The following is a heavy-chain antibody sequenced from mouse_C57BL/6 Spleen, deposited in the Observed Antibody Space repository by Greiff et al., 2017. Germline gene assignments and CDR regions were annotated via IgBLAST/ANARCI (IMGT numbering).Heavy chain of an antibody. V-gene: IGHV1-72*01. D-gene: IGHD2-4*01. Sequence: VQLQQSGAELVQPGASVKLSCKASGYTFTSSWMHWVKQRPGRGLEWIGRIDPNSGGTKYNEKFKSKATLTVDKPSSTAYMQLSSLTSEDSAVSYGESGYDYDEGFGHWGQGARVTVAA. J-gene: IGHJ3*01. CDR2: IDPNSGGT. CDR3: ESGYDYDEGFGH. CDR1: GYTFTSSW.